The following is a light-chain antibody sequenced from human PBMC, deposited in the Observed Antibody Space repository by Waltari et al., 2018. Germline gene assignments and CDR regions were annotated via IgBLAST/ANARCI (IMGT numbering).Light chain of an antibody. CDR2: GAS. V-gene: IGKV3D-15*01. Sequence: DIVMMQSPATLSLSPGERGTLSCRASQSVSSDLAWYQQKPGQAPRLLMYGASSRANGIPDRFSGSGSGTDFTLTISSLEPEDVGVYYCLQRSNWPLTFGGGTKVEIK. J-gene: IGKJ4*01. CDR1: QSVSSD. CDR3: LQRSNWPLT.